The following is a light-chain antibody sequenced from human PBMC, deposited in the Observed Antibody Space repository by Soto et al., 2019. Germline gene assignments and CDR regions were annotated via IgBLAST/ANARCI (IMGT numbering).Light chain of an antibody. CDR1: RSDVGNYDL. J-gene: IGLJ3*02. CDR2: QVS. Sequence: QSVLTQPPSVSGSPGQSVTISFTGTRSDVGNYDLVSWYQQPPGTAPKLLIYQVSNRPSGVPDRFSGSKSGNTASLTISGLQAEDEADYYCSLKTSSATWVFGGGTKVTVL. V-gene: IGLV2-18*01. CDR3: SLKTSSATWV.